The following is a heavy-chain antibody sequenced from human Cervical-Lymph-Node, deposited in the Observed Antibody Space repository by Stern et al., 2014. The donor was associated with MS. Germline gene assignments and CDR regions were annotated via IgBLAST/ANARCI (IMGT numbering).Heavy chain of an antibody. CDR2: ISADGTLK. CDR3: AKGDNWRRLNP. Sequence: VQLVESGGGVVQPGRSLRLSCAASGFTFSAYGMHWVRQAPGKGLEWVAVISADGTLKFYGDYVKGRFTISRDNSKNTLFLQMNXLRAEDTAVYYCAKGDNWRRLNPWGQGTLVTVSS. J-gene: IGHJ5*02. D-gene: IGHD1-20*01. CDR1: GFTFSAYG. V-gene: IGHV3-30*18.